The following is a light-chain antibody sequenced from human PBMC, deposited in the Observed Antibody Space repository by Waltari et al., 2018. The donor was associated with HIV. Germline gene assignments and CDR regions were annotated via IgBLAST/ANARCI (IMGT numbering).Light chain of an antibody. CDR1: QSLVYSHVYKY. Sequence: DIVMTQSALSLRVTPGEPASITCRPRQSLVYSHVYKYLDWYLQKPGQAPRLLIYFGSTRATGVPATFSGSGSGTEFTLTISRVESEDFGVYFCMQCLHTPNTFGQGTKLEIK. V-gene: IGKV2-28*01. J-gene: IGKJ2*01. CDR2: FGS. CDR3: MQCLHTPNT.